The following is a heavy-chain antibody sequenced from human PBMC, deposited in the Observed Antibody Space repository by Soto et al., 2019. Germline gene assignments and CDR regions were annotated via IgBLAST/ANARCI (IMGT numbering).Heavy chain of an antibody. D-gene: IGHD3-22*01. CDR2: MNPDSGNA. CDR3: ARDLIVDGPDNYGMDV. J-gene: IGHJ6*02. V-gene: IGHV1-8*01. CDR1: GYNFYNYD. Sequence: VQLVQSGAEVKKPGASMKVSCTAFGYNFYNYDINWVRQAPGQGLEWMGWMNPDSGNAGFEQKFQGRIMMTRDTSTSIAYMELLNLRSEDTAVYYCARDLIVDGPDNYGMDVWGQGTTVTVSS.